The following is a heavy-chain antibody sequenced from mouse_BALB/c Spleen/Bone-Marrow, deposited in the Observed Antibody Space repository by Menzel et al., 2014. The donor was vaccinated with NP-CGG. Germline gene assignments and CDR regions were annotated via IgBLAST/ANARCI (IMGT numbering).Heavy chain of an antibody. CDR3: SRLGYYGGFAY. CDR1: GFDFSRYW. J-gene: IGHJ3*01. V-gene: IGHV4-1*02. CDR2: INPDCSTI. D-gene: IGHD2-3*01. Sequence: EVQLVESGGGLVQPGGSLKLSCAASGFDFSRYWMSWVRQAPGKGLEWIGEINPDCSTINYTPSLKDKFIISRDNAKNTLYLQMSKVRSEDTALYYCSRLGYYGGFAYWGQGTLVTVSA.